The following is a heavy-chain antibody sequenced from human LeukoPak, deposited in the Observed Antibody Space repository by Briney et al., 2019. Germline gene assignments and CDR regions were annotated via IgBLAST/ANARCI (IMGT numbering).Heavy chain of an antibody. J-gene: IGHJ4*02. CDR2: MNPNSGNT. D-gene: IGHD2-2*01. CDR1: GYTFTAYY. Sequence: ASVKVSCKASGYTFTAYYIHWVRQAPGQGPEWMGWMNPNSGNTGYAQKFQGRVTMTRNTSISTAYMELSSLRSDDTAVYYCASSSGSSTSYAQSWGQGTLVTVSS. V-gene: IGHV1-8*02. CDR3: ASSSGSSTSYAQS.